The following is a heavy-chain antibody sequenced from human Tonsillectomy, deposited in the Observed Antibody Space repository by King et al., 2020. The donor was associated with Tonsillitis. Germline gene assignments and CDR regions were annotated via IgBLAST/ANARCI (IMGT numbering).Heavy chain of an antibody. CDR2: IYYSGST. J-gene: IGHJ4*02. CDR3: ERQGGGLGAYYDSSGYYYLPDY. Sequence: LQLQESGPGLVKPSETLSLTCTVSGGSISSTSYYWGWIRQPPGKGLEWIGSIYYSGSTYYNPSLKSRVTISVDTSKNQFSLKLSSVTAADTAVYYCERQGGGLGAYYDSSGYYYLPDYWGQGTLVTVSS. CDR1: GGSISSTSYY. D-gene: IGHD3-22*01. V-gene: IGHV4-39*01.